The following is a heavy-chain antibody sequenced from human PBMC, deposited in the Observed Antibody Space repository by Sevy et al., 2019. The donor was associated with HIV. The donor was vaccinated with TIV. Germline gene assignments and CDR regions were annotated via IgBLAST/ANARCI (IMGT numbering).Heavy chain of an antibody. CDR3: TSGIAVVGTVYFDY. D-gene: IGHD6-19*01. CDR2: IRNQANNYTT. CDR1: GFTFSGSA. V-gene: IGHV3-73*01. Sequence: GGSLGLSCAVSGFTFSGSAMDWVRHTSGRGLEWLGRIRNQANNYTTTYAASVKGRFVISRDDSKNTAYLHMSNLKSEDTAVYYCTSGIAVVGTVYFDYWGRGTLVTVSS. J-gene: IGHJ4*02.